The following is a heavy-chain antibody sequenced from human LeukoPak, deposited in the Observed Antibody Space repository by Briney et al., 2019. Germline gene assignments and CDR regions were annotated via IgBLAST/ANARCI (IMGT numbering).Heavy chain of an antibody. CDR1: GFTFDDYA. V-gene: IGHV3-9*01. CDR2: ISWNSGSI. Sequence: PGGSLRLSCAASGFTFDDYAMHWVRQAPGKGLEWVSGISWNSGSIGYADSVKGRFTISRDNAKNSLYLQMNSLRAEDTALYYCAKAPGYFDWLSYFDYWGQGTLVTVSS. D-gene: IGHD3-9*01. J-gene: IGHJ4*02. CDR3: AKAPGYFDWLSYFDY.